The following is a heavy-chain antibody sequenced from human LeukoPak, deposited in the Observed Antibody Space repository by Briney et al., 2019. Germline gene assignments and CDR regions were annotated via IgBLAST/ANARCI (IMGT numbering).Heavy chain of an antibody. CDR3: ARDCSSDFDWLCY. CDR1: GGTFSSYA. J-gene: IGHJ4*02. V-gene: IGHV1-69*04. CDR2: IIPILGIA. Sequence: SVKVSCKASGGTFSSYAISWVRQAPGQGLEWMGRIIPILGIANYAQKFQGRVTITADESTSTAYMELSSLRSEDTAVYYCARDCSSDFDWLCYWGQGTLVTVSS. D-gene: IGHD3-9*01.